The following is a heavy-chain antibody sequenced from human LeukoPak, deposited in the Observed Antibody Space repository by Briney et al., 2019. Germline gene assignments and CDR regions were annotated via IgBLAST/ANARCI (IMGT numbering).Heavy chain of an antibody. CDR2: ISAYNGDT. Sequence: GASVRVSCKTSGYTFTSHSITWVRQAPGQGLEWMGWISAYNGDTKYAQSLQGRVTMTTDTSTSTGYMELRSLRYDDTAVYYCGRVDMATNKDYWGQGTLVTVSS. V-gene: IGHV1-18*01. J-gene: IGHJ4*02. D-gene: IGHD5-24*01. CDR1: GYTFTSHS. CDR3: GRVDMATNKDY.